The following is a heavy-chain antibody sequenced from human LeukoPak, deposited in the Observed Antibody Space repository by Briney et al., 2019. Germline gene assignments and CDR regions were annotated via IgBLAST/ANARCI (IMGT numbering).Heavy chain of an antibody. J-gene: IGHJ3*02. CDR3: ARDGVVVVPAAMLI. D-gene: IGHD2-2*01. Sequence: GGSLRLSCAASGFTFSSYSTNCVRQAPGKGLEWVSSISSSSSYIYYADSVKGRFTISRDNAKNSLYLQMNSLRAEDTAVYYCARDGVVVVPAAMLIWGQGTMVTVSS. V-gene: IGHV3-21*01. CDR2: ISSSSSYI. CDR1: GFTFSSYS.